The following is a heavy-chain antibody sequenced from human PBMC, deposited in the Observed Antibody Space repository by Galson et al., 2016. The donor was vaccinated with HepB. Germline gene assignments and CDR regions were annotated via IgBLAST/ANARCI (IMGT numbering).Heavy chain of an antibody. Sequence: SLRLSCAVSGFSFSQNYMTWVRQAPGKGLEWLSVIYSGNNAYYADSVKGRFTISRDNFRNTLHLQINSLRAEEPAVYYCARAGSRVGFYLRFGFFDSWGQGTLVTVSS. J-gene: IGHJ4*02. D-gene: IGHD3-10*01. V-gene: IGHV3-53*01. CDR3: ARAGSRVGFYLRFGFFDS. CDR1: GFSFSQNY. CDR2: IYSGNNA.